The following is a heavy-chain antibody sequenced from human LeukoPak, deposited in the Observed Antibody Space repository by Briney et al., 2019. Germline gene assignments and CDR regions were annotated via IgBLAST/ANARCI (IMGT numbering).Heavy chain of an antibody. CDR3: ARPLWFGDLEEDY. CDR1: GYTFTSYG. J-gene: IGHJ4*02. CDR2: ISTYNDNT. V-gene: IGHV1-18*01. D-gene: IGHD3-10*01. Sequence: ASVKVSCKASGYTFTSYGISWVRQAPGQGLEWMGWISTYNDNTNYEEKLQDRITMTTDTSTSTAYMELRSLRSDDTAVYYCARPLWFGDLEEDYWGQGTLVTVSS.